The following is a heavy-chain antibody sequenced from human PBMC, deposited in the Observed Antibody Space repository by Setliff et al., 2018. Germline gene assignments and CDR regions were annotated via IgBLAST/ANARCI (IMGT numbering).Heavy chain of an antibody. V-gene: IGHV4-61*02. CDR2: IYTSGST. CDR3: ARGADTVVAPYDAFDI. J-gene: IGHJ3*02. Sequence: SETLSLTCTVSGGSISSGIYYWSWIRQPAGKGLEWIGRIYTSGSTNYNPSLKSRVTISVDTSKNQFSLKLSSVTAADTAVYYCARGADTVVAPYDAFDIWGQGTMVTVSS. D-gene: IGHD2-15*01. CDR1: GGSISSGIYY.